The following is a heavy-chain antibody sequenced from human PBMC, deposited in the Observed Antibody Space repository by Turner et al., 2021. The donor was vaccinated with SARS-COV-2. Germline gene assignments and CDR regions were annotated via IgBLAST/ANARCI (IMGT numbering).Heavy chain of an antibody. J-gene: IGHJ5*02. D-gene: IGHD3-22*01. CDR2: ISSSSSYI. Sequence: EVQLVESGGGLVKPGGSLRLYFAVSGFTFSSYTMYWVRQAPGKGLELVSSISSSSSYIYYADSVKGRFTISRDNAKNSLYLQMNSLRAEDTAVYYCARGTYYYDSSVYSGTNWFDPWGQGTLVTVSS. V-gene: IGHV3-21*01. CDR3: ARGTYYYDSSVYSGTNWFDP. CDR1: GFTFSSYT.